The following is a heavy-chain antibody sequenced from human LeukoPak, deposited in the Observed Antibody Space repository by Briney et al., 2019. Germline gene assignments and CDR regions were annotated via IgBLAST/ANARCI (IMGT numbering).Heavy chain of an antibody. CDR2: ISGSGGST. V-gene: IGHV3-23*01. CDR3: AKEVDIVVVVAANNY. CDR1: GFTFSSYA. J-gene: IGHJ4*02. D-gene: IGHD2-15*01. Sequence: PGGSLRLSCAASGFTFSSYAMSWVRQAPGKGLEWVSAISGSGGSTYYADSVKGRFTISRDNSKNTLHLQMNSLRAEDTAVYYCAKEVDIVVVVAANNYWGQGTLVTVSS.